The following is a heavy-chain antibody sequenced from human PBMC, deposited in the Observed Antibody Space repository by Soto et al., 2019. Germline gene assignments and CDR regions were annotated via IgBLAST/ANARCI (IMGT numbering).Heavy chain of an antibody. V-gene: IGHV3-7*01. Sequence: GGSLRLSCAASGFTFSSYAMSWVRQAPGKGLEWVANIKQDGSEKYYVDSVKGRFTISRDNAKNSLYLQMNSLRAEDTAVYYFAPDGAYSYGRDVWGQGTTVT. CDR3: APDGAYSYGRDV. J-gene: IGHJ6*02. CDR2: IKQDGSEK. D-gene: IGHD3-10*01. CDR1: GFTFSSYA.